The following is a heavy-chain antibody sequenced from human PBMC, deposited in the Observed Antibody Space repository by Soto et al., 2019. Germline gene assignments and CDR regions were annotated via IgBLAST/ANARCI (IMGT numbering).Heavy chain of an antibody. CDR1: GYTFTSYG. V-gene: IGHV1-18*01. J-gene: IGHJ3*02. CDR3: ARDAMRLHPTLRFLEWLPREVKAHDAFDI. D-gene: IGHD3-3*01. Sequence: ASVKVSCKASGYTFTSYGISWVRQAPGQGLEWMGWISAYNSNTNYAQKLQGRVTMTTDTSTSTAYMELRSLRSDDTAVYYCARDAMRLHPTLRFLEWLPREVKAHDAFDIWGQGTMVTVSS. CDR2: ISAYNSNT.